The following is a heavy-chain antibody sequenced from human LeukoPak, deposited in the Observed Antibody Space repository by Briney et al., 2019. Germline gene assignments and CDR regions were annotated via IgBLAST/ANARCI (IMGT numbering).Heavy chain of an antibody. J-gene: IGHJ6*03. Sequence: SGPALVKPTQTLTLTCTFSGFSLSPSGMRVSWIRQPPGKALEWLARIDWDDDKFYSTSLKTRLTISKDTSKNQVVLTMTNMNPVDTATYYCARGGHDYYYYYMDVWGKGTTVTVSS. CDR1: GFSLSPSGMR. CDR3: ARGGHDYYYYYMDV. V-gene: IGHV2-70*04. CDR2: IDWDDDK.